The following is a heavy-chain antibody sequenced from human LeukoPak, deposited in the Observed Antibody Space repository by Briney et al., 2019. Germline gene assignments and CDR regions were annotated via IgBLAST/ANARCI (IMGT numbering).Heavy chain of an antibody. CDR1: GGSFSGYY. CDR3: ARGIKSRMVAYGRYFDY. V-gene: IGHV4-34*01. Sequence: SETLSLTCAVYGGSFSGYYWSWIRQPPGKGLEWIGEINHSGSTNYNPSLKSRVTISVDTSKSQFSLKLSSVTAADTAVYYCARGIKSRMVAYGRYFDYWGQGTLVTVSS. J-gene: IGHJ4*02. D-gene: IGHD5-12*01. CDR2: INHSGST.